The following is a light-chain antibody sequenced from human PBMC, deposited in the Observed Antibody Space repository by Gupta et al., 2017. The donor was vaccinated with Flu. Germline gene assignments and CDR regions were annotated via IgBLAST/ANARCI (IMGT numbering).Light chain of an antibody. CDR3: QQYSHWPPLT. CDR2: DAS. CDR1: QSVGAD. J-gene: IGKJ4*01. V-gene: IGKV3-15*01. Sequence: EIVMTQFPASLSVSPGKRATLSCRTSQSVGADLAWYHQKPGQAPRLVIYDASTRASGFPARFRGSGSGTEFTLIISSLQSEDSGIYYCQQYSHWPPLTFGGGTKVEI.